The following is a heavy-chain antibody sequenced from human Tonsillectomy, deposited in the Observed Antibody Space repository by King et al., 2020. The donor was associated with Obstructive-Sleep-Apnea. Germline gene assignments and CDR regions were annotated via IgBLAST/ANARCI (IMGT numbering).Heavy chain of an antibody. Sequence: VQLVESGGGLVQPGGSLRLSCAASGFTVSTHSMSWVRQAPGKGLEWVANIKQDESEKYYVDSVKGRFTISRDNAKNSLYLQMNSLRAEDTAVYYCASLSDYPYYFDYWGQGTLVTVSS. CDR2: IKQDESEK. CDR3: ASLSDYPYYFDY. J-gene: IGHJ4*02. V-gene: IGHV3-7*03. D-gene: IGHD3-16*01. CDR1: GFTVSTHS.